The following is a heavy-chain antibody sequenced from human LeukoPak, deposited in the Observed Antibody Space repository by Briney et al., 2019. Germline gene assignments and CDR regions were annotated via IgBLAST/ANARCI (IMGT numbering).Heavy chain of an antibody. J-gene: IGHJ4*02. CDR1: GGSLHRSF. CDR3: GRRPAVDGPSDN. CDR2: IYSSGTT. D-gene: IGHD3/OR15-3a*01. V-gene: IGHV4-59*01. Sequence: SETLSLTCVVSGGSLHRSFWTWVRQPPGKGLEWIGRIYSSGTTDYSPSLKSRLTISIDTSKNQFSLRLASVTAADTAVYYCGRRPAVDGPSDNGGEGILVAVSS.